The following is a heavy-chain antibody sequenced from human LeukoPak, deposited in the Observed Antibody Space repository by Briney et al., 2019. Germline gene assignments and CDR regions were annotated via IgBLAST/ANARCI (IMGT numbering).Heavy chain of an antibody. CDR1: GYTLTELS. CDR2: FDPEDGET. V-gene: IGHV1-24*01. D-gene: IGHD3-16*02. Sequence: ASVKVSCKVSGYTLTELSMHWVRQAPGKGLEWMGGFDPEDGETIYAQKFQGRVTMTEDTSTDTAYMELSSLRSEDTAVYYCASDPYVWGSYRHREYFQHWGQGTLVTVSS. CDR3: ASDPYVWGSYRHREYFQH. J-gene: IGHJ1*01.